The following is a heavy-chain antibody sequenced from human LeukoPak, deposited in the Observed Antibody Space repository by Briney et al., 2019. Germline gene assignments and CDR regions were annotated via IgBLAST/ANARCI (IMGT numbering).Heavy chain of an antibody. Sequence: PGRSLRLSCVASGFTFSHYAMHWVRQAPGKGLEWVAAIWYDGSNKYYADSVKGRFTISRDNSKNTLYLQVDSLRAEDTAVYYCAREADCSGGNCYRGAFDIWGQGTMVTVSS. CDR1: GFTFSHYA. D-gene: IGHD2-15*01. CDR2: IWYDGSNK. CDR3: AREADCSGGNCYRGAFDI. J-gene: IGHJ3*02. V-gene: IGHV3-33*01.